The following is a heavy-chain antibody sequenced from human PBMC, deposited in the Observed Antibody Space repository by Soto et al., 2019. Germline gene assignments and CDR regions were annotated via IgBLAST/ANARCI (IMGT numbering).Heavy chain of an antibody. Sequence: EVQLLESGAGLVQPGGSLRLSCAASGFTFSSYAMSWVRQAPGKGLEWVSAISGSGGSTYYADSVKGRFNISRDNSKNTRYLQMNIIRAEDTAVYYCAKDQDVIIKWVGDYWGQGTLVTVSS. J-gene: IGHJ4*02. D-gene: IGHD3-10*01. CDR3: AKDQDVIIKWVGDY. CDR1: GFTFSSYA. CDR2: ISGSGGST. V-gene: IGHV3-23*01.